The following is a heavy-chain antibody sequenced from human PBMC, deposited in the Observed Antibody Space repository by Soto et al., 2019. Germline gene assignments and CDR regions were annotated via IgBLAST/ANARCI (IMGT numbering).Heavy chain of an antibody. J-gene: IGHJ5*02. V-gene: IGHV4-39*01. CDR2: IYYSGST. D-gene: IGHD6-19*01. Sequence: SETLSLTCSVSGGSINSSSYFWGWARKPPGKGLEWIGSIYYSGSTYYNPSLRSRVTISVDTSKNQFSLKLSSVTAADTAVFYCARHYSSGSRNWFDPWGQGTLVTVSS. CDR3: ARHYSSGSRNWFDP. CDR1: GGSINSSSYF.